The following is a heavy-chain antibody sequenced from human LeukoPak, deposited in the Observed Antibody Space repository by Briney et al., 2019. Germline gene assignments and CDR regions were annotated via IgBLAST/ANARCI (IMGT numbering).Heavy chain of an antibody. D-gene: IGHD6-19*01. Sequence: GGSLRLSCAASGFTFSNYAMHWVRQAPGKGLEWMSVISYDGRNKYFADSVKGRFTISRDNSKNTLYLQMNSLRAEDTAVYYCAKDEGRIAVAGYFDYWGQGTLVTVSS. V-gene: IGHV3-30*04. CDR2: ISYDGRNK. CDR1: GFTFSNYA. CDR3: AKDEGRIAVAGYFDY. J-gene: IGHJ4*02.